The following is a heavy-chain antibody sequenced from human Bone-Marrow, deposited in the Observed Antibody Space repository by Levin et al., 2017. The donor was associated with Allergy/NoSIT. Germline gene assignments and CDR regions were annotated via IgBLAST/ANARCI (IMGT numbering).Heavy chain of an antibody. D-gene: IGHD2-8*01. CDR1: GFSVASKY. Sequence: PGGSLRLSCRVSGFSVASKYMTWIRQAPGKGLEWVSIIYRGGGAIYYADSVEGRFTISRDDSINTLFLQMHSLRVEDTAVYYCASPRPSNGHRGDYWGQGTLVTVSS. CDR3: ASPRPSNGHRGDY. V-gene: IGHV3-66*01. CDR2: IYRGGGAI. J-gene: IGHJ4*02.